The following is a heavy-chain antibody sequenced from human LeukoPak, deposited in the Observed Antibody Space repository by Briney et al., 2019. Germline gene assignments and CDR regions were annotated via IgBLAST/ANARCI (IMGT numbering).Heavy chain of an antibody. V-gene: IGHV3-23*01. CDR1: GFTFSSYA. J-gene: IGHJ1*01. D-gene: IGHD4-17*01. CDR2: ISGSGGST. CDR3: AKVSDGDYEEYFQH. Sequence: GGSLRLSCAASGFTFSSYAMSWVRQAPGKGLEWVSAISGSGGSTYYADPVKGRFTISRDNSKNTLYLQMNSLGAEDTAVYYCAKVSDGDYEEYFQHWGQGTLVTVSS.